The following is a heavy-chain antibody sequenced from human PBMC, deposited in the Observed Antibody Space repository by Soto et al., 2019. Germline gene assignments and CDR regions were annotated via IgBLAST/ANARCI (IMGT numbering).Heavy chain of an antibody. CDR2: ISAYNGNT. D-gene: IGHD3-10*01. V-gene: IGHV1-18*01. CDR1: GYTFTSYG. J-gene: IGHJ4*02. Sequence: QVQLVQSGAEVKKPGASVKVSCKASGYTFTSYGISWVRQAPGQGLEWMGWISAYNGNTNYAQKLQGRVTMTTDTSTSTAYMELRSLRSDDTTVYYCARILFKGSRWYYFDYWGQGTLVTVSS. CDR3: ARILFKGSRWYYFDY.